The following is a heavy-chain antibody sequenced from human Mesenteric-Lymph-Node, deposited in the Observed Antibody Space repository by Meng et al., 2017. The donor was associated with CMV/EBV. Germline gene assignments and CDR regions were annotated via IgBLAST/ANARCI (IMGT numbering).Heavy chain of an antibody. CDR3: GKDINPGGLEH. CDR2: IDCKSGRI. D-gene: IGHD3-10*01. J-gene: IGHJ1*01. V-gene: IGHV3-9*01. CDR1: GFTFSGYA. Sequence: GGSLRLSCTAPGFTFSGYAIHWFRQSPGKGLEWVSAIDCKSGRIDYADSVKGRFTITRDDAKNSLYLQMNSLRPEDTALYYCGKDINPGGLEHWGQGTLVTVSS.